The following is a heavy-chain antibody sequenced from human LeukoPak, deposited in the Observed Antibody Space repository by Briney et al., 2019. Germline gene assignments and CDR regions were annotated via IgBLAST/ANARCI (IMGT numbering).Heavy chain of an antibody. D-gene: IGHD4-17*01. CDR3: ARGDFNDNGDYVDAFDI. CDR1: GFTFSSYW. Sequence: GQSLRLSCAASGFTFSSYWMSWVRQAPGKGLEWVANIKPDGREKYNLDSVKGRFTISRDNVKKSLYLQMNSLRAEDTAVYYCARGDFNDNGDYVDAFDIWGHGTMVTVSS. J-gene: IGHJ3*02. V-gene: IGHV3-7*01. CDR2: IKPDGREK.